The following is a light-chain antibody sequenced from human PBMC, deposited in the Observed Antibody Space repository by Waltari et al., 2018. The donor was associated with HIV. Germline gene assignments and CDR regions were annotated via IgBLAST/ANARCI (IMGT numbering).Light chain of an antibody. CDR3: SSYTSSSTLVV. Sequence: QSALTQPASVSGSPGQSITISCTGTSSDVGGYNYVSWYQHHPGKAPKLMIYEVSNRPSGVSNRFSGSKSGNTVSLTISGLQAGDEADYYCSSYTSSSTLVVFGGGTKLTVL. CDR1: SSDVGGYNY. CDR2: EVS. J-gene: IGLJ2*01. V-gene: IGLV2-14*01.